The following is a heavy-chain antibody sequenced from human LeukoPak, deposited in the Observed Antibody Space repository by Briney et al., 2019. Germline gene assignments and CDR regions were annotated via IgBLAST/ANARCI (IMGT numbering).Heavy chain of an antibody. V-gene: IGHV4-30-2*01. D-gene: IGHD1-1*01. J-gene: IGHJ6*02. CDR1: GGSISSGGHS. Sequence: SQTLSLTCAVSGGSISSGGHSWTWIRQPPGKGLEWIGYVNYSGTTYSIPSLKSRVTISVDWSKNQFSLQLSSVTAADTAVYYCVRGFGTRSYYYYGLDVWGQGTTVTVSS. CDR2: VNYSGTT. CDR3: VRGFGTRSYYYYGLDV.